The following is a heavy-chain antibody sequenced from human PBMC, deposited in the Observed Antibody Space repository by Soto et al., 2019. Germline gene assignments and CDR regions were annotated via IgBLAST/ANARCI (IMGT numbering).Heavy chain of an antibody. Sequence: XEFLKISCKGVGYKFGSAWIGWVRQMPGKGLEWMGIIKPGTSDIRYSPSCRGHVTISADEAVSTAYLQWSSLKASDTAMYYCARQLSHICDSWGQGTLVTVSS. CDR3: ARQLSHICDS. J-gene: IGHJ4*02. D-gene: IGHD3-3*02. CDR2: IKPGTSDI. V-gene: IGHV5-51*01. CDR1: GYKFGSAW.